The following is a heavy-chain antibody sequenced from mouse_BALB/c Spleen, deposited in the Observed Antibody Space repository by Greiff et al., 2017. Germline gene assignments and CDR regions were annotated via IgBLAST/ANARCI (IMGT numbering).Heavy chain of an antibody. J-gene: IGHJ4*01. CDR1: GFSLTGYG. CDR3: ARDQVRRGYAMDY. CDR2: IWGDGST. Sequence: VQGVESGPGLVAPSQTLSITCTVSGFSLTGYGVNWVRQPPGKGLEWLGMIWGDGSTDYNSALKSRLSISKDNSKSQVFLKMNSLQTDDTARYYCARDQVRRGYAMDYWGQGTSVTVSS. D-gene: IGHD2-14*01. V-gene: IGHV2-6-7*01.